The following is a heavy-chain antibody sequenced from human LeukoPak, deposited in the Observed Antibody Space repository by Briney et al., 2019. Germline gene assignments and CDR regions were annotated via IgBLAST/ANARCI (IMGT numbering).Heavy chain of an antibody. CDR1: GGAIISYY. CDR2: IYPTGNT. J-gene: IGHJ6*03. V-gene: IGHV4-4*07. CDR3: ARLKFYDSTGYSPGYYMDV. Sequence: SETLSLTCSVSGGAIISYYWSWIRQPAGKGPEWIGRIYPTGNTDYNPSLKARVTMSTDLSKKQFSLRLRSVTAADTAVYYCARLKFYDSTGYSPGYYMDVWGKGTAVTVSS. D-gene: IGHD3-22*01.